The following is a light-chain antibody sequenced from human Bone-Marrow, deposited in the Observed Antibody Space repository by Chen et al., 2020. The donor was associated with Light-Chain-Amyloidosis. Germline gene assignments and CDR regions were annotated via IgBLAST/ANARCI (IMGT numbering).Light chain of an antibody. CDR3: QVWDRSSDRPV. CDR1: NIGPPS. CDR2: DDS. Sequence: SYVLTQPSSASVAPGQTSTIACGGNNIGPPSVHWYQQTPGQAPLLVVYDDSDRPSGIPERLSGSNSGNTATLTISRVEAGDEADYYCQVWDRSSDRPVFGGGTKLTVL. V-gene: IGLV3-21*02. J-gene: IGLJ3*02.